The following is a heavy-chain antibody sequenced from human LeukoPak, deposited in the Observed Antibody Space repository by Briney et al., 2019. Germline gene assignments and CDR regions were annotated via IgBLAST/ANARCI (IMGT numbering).Heavy chain of an antibody. CDR3: AREVGSGSFFDY. CDR2: IWYDGSNK. V-gene: IGHV3-33*01. CDR1: GFTFSSYG. Sequence: GRSLRLSCAASGFTFSSYGMHWVRQAPGKGLEWVAVIWYDGSNKYYADSVKGRFTISRDNSKNTLYLQMNSLRAEDTAVYYCAREVGSGSFFDYWGQGTLVTVSS. D-gene: IGHD1-26*01. J-gene: IGHJ4*02.